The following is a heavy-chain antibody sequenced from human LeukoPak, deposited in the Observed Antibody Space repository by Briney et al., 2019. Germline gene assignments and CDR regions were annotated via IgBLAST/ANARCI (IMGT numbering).Heavy chain of an antibody. Sequence: PGGSLRLSCAASGFAFSNYGMNWVRQAPGKGPVWVSRIDTDGSSTTYADSTKGRFTVSRDNAKNTLYLQMNSLRAEDTAVYYCARDIPGSGYSFDYWGQGTLVTVSS. D-gene: IGHD3-22*01. CDR2: IDTDGSST. CDR1: GFAFSNYG. V-gene: IGHV3-74*01. CDR3: ARDIPGSGYSFDY. J-gene: IGHJ4*02.